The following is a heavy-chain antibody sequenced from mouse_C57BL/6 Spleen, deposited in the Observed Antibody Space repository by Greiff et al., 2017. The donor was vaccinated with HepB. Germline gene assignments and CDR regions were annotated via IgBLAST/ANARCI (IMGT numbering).Heavy chain of an antibody. CDR3: AREGGYFDV. Sequence: ESGPELVKPGASVKISCKASGYAFSSSWMNWVKQRPGKGLEWIGRIYPGAGDTNYNGKFKGKATLTADKSSSTAYMQLSSLTSEDSAVYFCAREGGYFDVWGTGTTVTVSS. CDR2: IYPGAGDT. D-gene: IGHD3-3*01. CDR1: GYAFSSSW. V-gene: IGHV1-82*01. J-gene: IGHJ1*03.